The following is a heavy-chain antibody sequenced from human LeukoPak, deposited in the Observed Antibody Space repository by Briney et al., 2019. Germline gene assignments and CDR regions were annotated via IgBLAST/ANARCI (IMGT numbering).Heavy chain of an antibody. D-gene: IGHD5-18*01. V-gene: IGHV3-64*04. CDR1: GFTFSSYA. CDR2: ISSNRGST. J-gene: IGHJ6*02. CDR3: ARGGYTYGSNYYYAMDV. Sequence: GGSLRLSCSASGFTFSSYAMHWVRQAPGKGLEYVSAISSNRGSTYYADSVKGRFTISGHNSMNTLYLQMNSLRAEDTAVYYCARGGYTYGSNYYYAMDVWGQGTTVTVSS.